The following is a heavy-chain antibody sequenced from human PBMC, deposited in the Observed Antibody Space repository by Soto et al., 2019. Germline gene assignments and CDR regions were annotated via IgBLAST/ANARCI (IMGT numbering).Heavy chain of an antibody. Sequence: QVQLVESGGGVVQPGRSLRLSCAASGFTFSSYAMHWVRQAPGKGLEWVAVISYDGSNKYYADSVKGRFTISRDNSKNTLYLQMNSLRAEDTAVYYCARDGIVGATISGDYWGQGTLVTVSS. CDR2: ISYDGSNK. V-gene: IGHV3-30-3*01. CDR1: GFTFSSYA. J-gene: IGHJ4*02. D-gene: IGHD1-26*01. CDR3: ARDGIVGATISGDY.